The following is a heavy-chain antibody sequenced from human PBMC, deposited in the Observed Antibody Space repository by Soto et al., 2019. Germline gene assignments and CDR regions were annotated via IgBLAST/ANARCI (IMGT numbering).Heavy chain of an antibody. D-gene: IGHD3-3*01. CDR2: ISYDGSNK. Sequence: QVQLVESGGGVVQPGRSLRLSCAASGFTFSSYAMHWVRQAPGKGLEWVAVISYDGSNKYYADSVKGRFTISRDNSKNTLYLQMNSLRAEDTAVYYCARNGLLEWLSLDYWGQGTLVTVSS. CDR3: ARNGLLEWLSLDY. V-gene: IGHV3-30-3*01. J-gene: IGHJ4*02. CDR1: GFTFSSYA.